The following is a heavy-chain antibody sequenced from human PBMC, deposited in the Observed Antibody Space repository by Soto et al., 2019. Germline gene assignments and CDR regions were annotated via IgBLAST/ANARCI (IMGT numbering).Heavy chain of an antibody. D-gene: IGHD1-26*01. CDR1: ADSITSYY. CDR3: ARDAPYLLDAFEM. J-gene: IGHJ3*02. CDR2: IYRSGTA. V-gene: IGHV4-59*01. Sequence: QVQLQESGPGLVKPSETLSLTCTVSADSITSYYWSWIRQPPGKGLEWIGYIYRSGTANYNPSLQSRVTRSVDTSKNQIYRKLSSVTAADTAVYYCARDAPYLLDAFEMWGKGTVVTVSS.